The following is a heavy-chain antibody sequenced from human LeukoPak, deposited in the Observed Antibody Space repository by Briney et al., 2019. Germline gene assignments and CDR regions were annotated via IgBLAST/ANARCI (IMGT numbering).Heavy chain of an antibody. V-gene: IGHV4-59*01. CDR3: TRGSIAYYYMDV. J-gene: IGHJ6*03. CDR2: IYYSGST. D-gene: IGHD3-22*01. CDR1: GGSISSYY. Sequence: PSETLSLTCTVSGGSISSYYWSWIRQPPGKGLEWIGNIYYSGSTNYNPSLKSRVTISVDTSKNQFSLKLSSVTAADTAVYYCTRGSIAYYYMDVWGKGTTVPISS.